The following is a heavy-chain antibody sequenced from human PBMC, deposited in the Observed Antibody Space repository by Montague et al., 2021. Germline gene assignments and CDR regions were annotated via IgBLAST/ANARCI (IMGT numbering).Heavy chain of an antibody. CDR3: ARERDRYYYMDI. J-gene: IGHJ6*03. CDR2: VYSNGNT. CDR1: GGSLGHYY. V-gene: IGHV4-4*08. Sequence: SETLSLTCTVSGGSLGHYYWSWIRQPPGKGLEWIGYVYSNGNTNXNPSLRGRVTISNDTSQTQFPLKLSSVTAADTAMYYCARERDRYYYMDIWGKGTTITVSS.